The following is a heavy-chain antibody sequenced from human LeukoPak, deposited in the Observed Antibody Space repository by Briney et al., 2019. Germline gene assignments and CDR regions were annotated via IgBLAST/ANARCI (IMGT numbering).Heavy chain of an antibody. CDR3: ARGYGSGSYYNEYFQH. V-gene: IGHV3-66*01. J-gene: IGHJ1*01. CDR2: IYSGGST. CDR1: GFTVSSNY. Sequence: PGGSLRLSCAASGFTVSSNYMSWVRQAPGKGLEWVSVIYSGGSTYHADSVKGRFTISRDNSKNTLYLQMNSLRAEDTAVYYCARGYGSGSYYNEYFQHWGQGTLVTVSS. D-gene: IGHD3-10*01.